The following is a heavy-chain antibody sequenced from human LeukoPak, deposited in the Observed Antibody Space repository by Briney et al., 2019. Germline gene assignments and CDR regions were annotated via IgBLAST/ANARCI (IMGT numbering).Heavy chain of an antibody. CDR2: IIPIFGTA. J-gene: IGHJ3*02. V-gene: IGHV1-69*05. Sequence: SVKVSCKASGGTFSSYAISWVRQAPGQGLEWMGGIIPIFGTANYAQKSQGRVTITTDESTSTAYMELSSLRSEDTAVYYCARGGSSPRNAFDIWGQGTMVTVSS. D-gene: IGHD6-13*01. CDR3: ARGGSSPRNAFDI. CDR1: GGTFSSYA.